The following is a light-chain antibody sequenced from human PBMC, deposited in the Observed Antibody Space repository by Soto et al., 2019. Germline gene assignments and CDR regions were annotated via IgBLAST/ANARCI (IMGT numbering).Light chain of an antibody. J-gene: IGKJ2*01. CDR2: GAY. CDR1: QGIRRY. CDR3: QQSHSIPST. Sequence: DIQMTPSPSSLSASVGDRVTITCRASQGIRRYLNWYQQKPGKAPKFLIHGAYSLQSGVSSRFSGSESGTDFTLAISSLQPEDVATYYCQQSHSIPSTFGQSTKLDI. V-gene: IGKV1-39*01.